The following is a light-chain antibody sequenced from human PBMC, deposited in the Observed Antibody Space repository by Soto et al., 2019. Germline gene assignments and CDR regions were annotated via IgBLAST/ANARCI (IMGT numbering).Light chain of an antibody. CDR3: QHYHSYSEA. V-gene: IGKV1-5*03. J-gene: IGKJ1*01. CDR1: QTISSW. Sequence: DIPMTQSPSTLSGSVGDRVTITCRASQTISSWLAWYQQKPGNAPKLLIYKVSTLNSGVPSRFSGSGSGTEFTLTISSLQPDDFAKYYCQHYHSYSEAFRPGTKVELK. CDR2: KVS.